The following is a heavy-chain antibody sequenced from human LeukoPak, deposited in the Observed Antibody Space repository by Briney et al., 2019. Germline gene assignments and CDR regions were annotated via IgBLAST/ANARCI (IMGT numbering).Heavy chain of an antibody. Sequence: GGSLRLSRAASGFTFSSFAMTWVRQAPGKGLEWVSGFDGNGPNTYYADSVKGRWTISRDNSRNTLYLEMNSLRPEDTAIYYCAKPRTTGLGWAQFDYWGQGSLVTVSS. V-gene: IGHV3-23*01. CDR2: FDGNGPNT. J-gene: IGHJ4*02. CDR1: GFTFSSFA. CDR3: AKPRTTGLGWAQFDY. D-gene: IGHD1-1*01.